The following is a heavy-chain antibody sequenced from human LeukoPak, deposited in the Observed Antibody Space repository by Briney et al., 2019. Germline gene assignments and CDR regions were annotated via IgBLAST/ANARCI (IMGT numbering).Heavy chain of an antibody. V-gene: IGHV4-34*01. D-gene: IGHD5-24*01. CDR1: GGSFSGYY. CDR3: AREMPTFSGRNWFDP. Sequence: PSETLSLTCAVYGGSFSGYYWSWIRQPPGKGLEWIGEINHSGSTNYNPSLKSRVTISVDTSKNQFSLRLSSVTAADTAVYYCAREMPTFSGRNWFDPWGQGILVIVSS. J-gene: IGHJ5*02. CDR2: INHSGST.